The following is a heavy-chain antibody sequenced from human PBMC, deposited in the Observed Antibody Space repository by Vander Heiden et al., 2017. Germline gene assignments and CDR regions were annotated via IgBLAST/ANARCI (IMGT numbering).Heavy chain of an antibody. D-gene: IGHD6-13*01. J-gene: IGHJ1*01. CDR1: GYTFPSYY. Sequence: QVQLVQSGAEVKKPGASVKVSCKASGYTFPSYYMHWVRQAPGQGLEWMGIINPSGGSTSSAKKCHGRVTMTRDTSTSSVYIVLSSLRSEEPAVYDCARGGYSSSLYTRDEYFKYGVQVTLVTVSS. CDR2: INPSGGST. V-gene: IGHV1-46*01. CDR3: ARGGYSSSLYTRDEYFKY.